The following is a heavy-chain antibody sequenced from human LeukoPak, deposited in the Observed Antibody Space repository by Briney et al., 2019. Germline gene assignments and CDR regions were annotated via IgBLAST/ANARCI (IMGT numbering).Heavy chain of an antibody. J-gene: IGHJ4*02. CDR2: ISGSGDYT. CDR3: ARDQYDTWSRRGNFDS. Sequence: GGSLRLSCAVSGFTFSGYAMSWVRQAPGKGLEWVSTISGSGDYTYYADSVKGRFSISRDNSKNSLYLQMSSLRAEDTAVFYCARDQYDTWSRRGNFDSWGQGTLVIVSS. V-gene: IGHV3-23*01. D-gene: IGHD3-3*01. CDR1: GFTFSGYA.